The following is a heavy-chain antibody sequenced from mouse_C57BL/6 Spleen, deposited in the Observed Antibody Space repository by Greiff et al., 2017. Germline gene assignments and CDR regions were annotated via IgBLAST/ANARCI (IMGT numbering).Heavy chain of an antibody. CDR1: GYTFTSYW. Sequence: QVQLQQPGAELVKPGASVKLSCKASGYTFTSYWMHWVKQRPGRGLEWIGRIDPNSGGTKYNEKFKSKATLTVDKPSSTAYMQLSRLTSEDSAVYYCARERITTVEGYYYAIDYWGQGTSVTVSS. CDR3: ARERITTVEGYYYAIDY. V-gene: IGHV1-72*01. CDR2: IDPNSGGT. J-gene: IGHJ4*01. D-gene: IGHD1-1*01.